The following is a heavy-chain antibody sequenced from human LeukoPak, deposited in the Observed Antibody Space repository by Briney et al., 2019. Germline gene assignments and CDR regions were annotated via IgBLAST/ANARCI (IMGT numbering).Heavy chain of an antibody. V-gene: IGHV3-23*01. CDR3: ACPRFRGIAAPLDY. CDR2: ISDNGGIT. D-gene: IGHD3-10*01. CDR1: GFTFSRYA. J-gene: IGHJ4*02. Sequence: GGSLRLSCAASGFTFSRYAMIWVRQAPGKGLEWVSSISDNGGITNYADSVKGRFTISRDNSKNTLYLQMNSLRAEDTAVYHGACPRFRGIAAPLDYWGQGTLVTVSS.